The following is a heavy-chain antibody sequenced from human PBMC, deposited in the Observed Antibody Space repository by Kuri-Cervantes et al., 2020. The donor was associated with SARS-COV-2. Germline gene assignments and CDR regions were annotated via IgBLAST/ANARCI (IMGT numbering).Heavy chain of an antibody. V-gene: IGHV1-8*01. Sequence: ASVMVFCKASGYTFTSYDINWVRQATGQGLEWMGWMNPNSGNTGYAQKFQGRVTMTGDTSTSTVYMELSSLRSDDTAVYYCARVRWEAAAFDIWGQGTMVTVSS. J-gene: IGHJ3*02. CDR1: GYTFTSYD. CDR3: ARVRWEAAAFDI. D-gene: IGHD1-26*01. CDR2: MNPNSGNT.